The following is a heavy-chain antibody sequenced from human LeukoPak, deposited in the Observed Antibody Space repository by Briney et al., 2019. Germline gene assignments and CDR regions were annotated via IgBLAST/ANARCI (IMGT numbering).Heavy chain of an antibody. V-gene: IGHV1-2*02. CDR2: TNPNSGGT. Sequence: ASVKVSCKASGYSFTDYYMHWVRQAPGQGLEWMGWTNPNSGGTNYAQKFQGRVTMTRDTSISTAYMELSRLRSDDTAVYYCARAEPGITPDYWGQGTLVTVSS. D-gene: IGHD3-10*01. CDR3: ARAEPGITPDY. CDR1: GYSFTDYY. J-gene: IGHJ4*02.